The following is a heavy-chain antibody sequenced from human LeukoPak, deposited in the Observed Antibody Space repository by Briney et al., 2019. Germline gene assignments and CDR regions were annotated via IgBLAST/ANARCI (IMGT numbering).Heavy chain of an antibody. CDR2: IKQDGSEK. CDR3: ARGGYSYGYGLDY. D-gene: IGHD5-18*01. J-gene: IGHJ4*02. Sequence: GGSLRLSCAASGFTFSSYWMSWVRQAPGKGLEWVANIKQDGSEKYYVDSVKGRLTISRDNAKNSLYLQMNSLRAEDTAVYYCARGGYSYGYGLDYWGQGTLVTVSS. CDR1: GFTFSSYW. V-gene: IGHV3-7*01.